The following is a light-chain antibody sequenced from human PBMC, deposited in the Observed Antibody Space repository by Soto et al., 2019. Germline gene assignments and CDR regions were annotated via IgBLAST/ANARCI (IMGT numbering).Light chain of an antibody. CDR2: AAS. J-gene: IGKJ4*01. V-gene: IGKV1-39*01. Sequence: DIQMTQSPSSLSASVGDRVTITCRASQSSSSYLNWYQQKPGKAPKLLIYAASSLQSWVPSRFSGSGSGTDFTLTISSLQPEDFATYDCQQSYSTLLTFGGGTKVEIK. CDR3: QQSYSTLLT. CDR1: QSSSSY.